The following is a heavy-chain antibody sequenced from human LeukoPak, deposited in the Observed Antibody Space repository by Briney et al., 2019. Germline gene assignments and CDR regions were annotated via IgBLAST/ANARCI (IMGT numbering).Heavy chain of an antibody. Sequence: ASVKVTCKASGYTFTSYYMHWVRQAPGQGLEWMGIINPSGGSTSYAQKFQGRVTMTRDTSTSTVYMELSSLRSEDTAVYYCAREGIVVVTAWYWGQGTLVTVSS. CDR1: GYTFTSYY. CDR3: AREGIVVVTAWY. D-gene: IGHD2-21*02. CDR2: INPSGGST. J-gene: IGHJ4*02. V-gene: IGHV1-46*01.